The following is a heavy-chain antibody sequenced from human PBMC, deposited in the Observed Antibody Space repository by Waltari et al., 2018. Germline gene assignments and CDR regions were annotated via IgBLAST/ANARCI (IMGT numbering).Heavy chain of an antibody. CDR1: GFTFSSYS. CDR3: ASYQLERNY. D-gene: IGHD1-1*01. CDR2: ISSSSSTI. Sequence: EVQLVESGGGLVQPGGSLRLSCAASGFTFSSYSMNWVRQAPGKGLEWVSYISSSSSTIYYADSVEGRFTISRDNAKNSLYLQMNSLRAEDTAVYYCASYQLERNYWGQGTLVTVSS. V-gene: IGHV3-48*04. J-gene: IGHJ4*02.